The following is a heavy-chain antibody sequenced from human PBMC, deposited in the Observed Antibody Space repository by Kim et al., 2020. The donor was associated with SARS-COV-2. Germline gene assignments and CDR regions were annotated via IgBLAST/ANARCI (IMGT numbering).Heavy chain of an antibody. J-gene: IGHJ4*02. CDR2: ISGNGAST. Sequence: GGSLRLSCAASGFTFSSYGMSWVRQAPGKGLEWVSGISGNGASTDYADSVKGRFTISRDNSKNTLYLQMSSLRAEDTAVYYCAKGRAATYYFDYWGQGTL. CDR3: AKGRAATYYFDY. CDR1: GFTFSSYG. D-gene: IGHD6-13*01. V-gene: IGHV3-23*01.